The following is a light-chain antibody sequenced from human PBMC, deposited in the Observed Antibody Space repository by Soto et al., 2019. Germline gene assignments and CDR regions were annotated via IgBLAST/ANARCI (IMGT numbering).Light chain of an antibody. J-gene: IGLJ2*01. V-gene: IGLV1-47*01. CDR2: RNN. Sequence: QSVLTQPPSASGTPGQRVTISCSGSSSNIGSNYVYWYQQVPGTAPKLLISRNNQRPSGVPDRFSGSKSGTSASLAISGLRSEDEADYYCAAWDDSLSGLFGGGTKVTVL. CDR3: AAWDDSLSGL. CDR1: SSNIGSNY.